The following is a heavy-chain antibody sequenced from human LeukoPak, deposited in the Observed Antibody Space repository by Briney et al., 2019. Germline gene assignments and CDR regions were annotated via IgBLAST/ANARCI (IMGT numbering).Heavy chain of an antibody. V-gene: IGHV3-48*04. J-gene: IGHJ6*03. CDR3: ARARGDYGRLGYYYYYMDV. Sequence: GGSLRLSCAASGFTFNTYGMSWVRQAPGKGLEWVSYISSSGNTIYYADSVKGRSTISRDSTKNSLYLQMNSLRAEDTAVYYCARARGDYGRLGYYYYYMDVWGKGTTVTVSS. D-gene: IGHD2-21*02. CDR1: GFTFNTYG. CDR2: ISSSGNTI.